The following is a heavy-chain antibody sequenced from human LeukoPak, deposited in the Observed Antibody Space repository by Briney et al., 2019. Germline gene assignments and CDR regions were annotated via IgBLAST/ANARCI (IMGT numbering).Heavy chain of an antibody. CDR2: IRSKANSYAT. D-gene: IGHD4-17*01. CDR3: TRTYDYGDYVWDY. CDR1: GFTFSGSA. Sequence: GGSLRLSCAASGFTFSGSAMHWVRQASGKGLEWVGRIRSKANSYATAYAASVKGRFTISRDDSKNTAYLQMNNLKTEDTAVYYCTRTYDYGDYVWDYWGQGTLVTVSS. J-gene: IGHJ4*02. V-gene: IGHV3-73*01.